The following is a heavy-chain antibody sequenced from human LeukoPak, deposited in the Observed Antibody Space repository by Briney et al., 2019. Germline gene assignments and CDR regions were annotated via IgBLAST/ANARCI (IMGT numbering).Heavy chain of an antibody. CDR2: FDPEDGET. V-gene: IGHV1-24*01. CDR1: GYTLTELS. Sequence: GASVKVSCKVSGYTLTELSMHWVRQAPGKGLEWMGGFDPEDGETIYAQKFQGRVTMTEDTSTDTAYMELSSLRSEDTAVYYCAASIVGPTYERWFDPWGQGTLVTVSS. J-gene: IGHJ5*02. CDR3: AASIVGPTYERWFDP. D-gene: IGHD1-26*01.